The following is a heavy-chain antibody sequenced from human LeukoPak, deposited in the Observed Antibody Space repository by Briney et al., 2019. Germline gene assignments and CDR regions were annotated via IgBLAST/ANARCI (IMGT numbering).Heavy chain of an antibody. D-gene: IGHD3-22*01. CDR3: AKDRMGLGIEAVVNYGMDV. V-gene: IGHV3-30*02. Sequence: GGSLRLSCAASGFTFSSYGMHWVRQAPGKGLEWVAFIRYDGSNKYYADSVKGRFTISRDNSKNTLYLQMNSLRAEDTAVYYCAKDRMGLGIEAVVNYGMDVWGQGTTVTVSS. CDR2: IRYDGSNK. J-gene: IGHJ6*02. CDR1: GFTFSSYG.